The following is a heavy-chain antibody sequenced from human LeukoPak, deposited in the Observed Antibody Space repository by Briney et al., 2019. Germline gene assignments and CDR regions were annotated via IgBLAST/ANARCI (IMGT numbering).Heavy chain of an antibody. CDR1: GFTFSSYG. J-gene: IGHJ4*02. CDR2: ISGSGGST. V-gene: IGHV3-23*01. D-gene: IGHD3-22*01. CDR3: AKVHDSGGYYYLNY. Sequence: GGTLRLSCAASGFTFSSYGMSWVRQAPGKGLEWVSAISGSGGSTYYADSVKGRFTISRDNSKNTLYLQMNSLRAEDTAVYYCAKVHDSGGYYYLNYWGQGPLVTVSP.